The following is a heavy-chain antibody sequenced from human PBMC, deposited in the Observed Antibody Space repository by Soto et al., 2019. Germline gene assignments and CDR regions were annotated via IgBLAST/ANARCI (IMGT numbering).Heavy chain of an antibody. J-gene: IGHJ4*02. CDR3: ARIHRHSPIYSNYNFDY. Sequence: QVTLKESGPVLVKPTEPLTLTCTVSGFSLSNARMGVSWIRQPPGKALEWLAHIFSNDEKSYSTSLKSRLTISKDPSKSQVVLTMTNMDPVDTATYYCARIHRHSPIYSNYNFDYWGQGTLVTVSS. D-gene: IGHD4-4*01. CDR1: GFSLSNARMG. CDR2: IFSNDEK. V-gene: IGHV2-26*01.